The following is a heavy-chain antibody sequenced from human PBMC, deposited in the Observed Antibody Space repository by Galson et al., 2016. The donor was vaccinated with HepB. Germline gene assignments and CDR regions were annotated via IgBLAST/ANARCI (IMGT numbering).Heavy chain of an antibody. CDR1: GFTFSSYG. CDR3: TGFTATDQ. D-gene: IGHD5-18*01. Sequence: SLRLSCAASGFTFSSYGMHWVRQAPGKGLEWVTVISHDGGQKYYADSVKGRFTISRDNSRSTLYLQMNSLRVDDTGVYYCTGFTATDQWGQGTLVTVSS. V-gene: IGHV3-30*03. J-gene: IGHJ5*02. CDR2: ISHDGGQK.